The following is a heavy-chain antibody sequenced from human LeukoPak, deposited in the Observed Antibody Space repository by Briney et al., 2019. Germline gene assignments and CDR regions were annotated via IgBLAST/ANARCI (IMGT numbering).Heavy chain of an antibody. CDR3: ARGLRHCDRTSCFQPFDC. Sequence: GGSLRLSCAASGFTVSSSYMTWVRQAPGKGLEWVSITYADGYTFYADSVKGRFTISRDSSENTLCLQMNSLRAEDTAMYYCARGLRHCDRTSCFQPFDCWGQGTLVTVSS. V-gene: IGHV3-53*01. D-gene: IGHD2-2*01. CDR1: GFTVSSSY. J-gene: IGHJ4*02. CDR2: TYADGYT.